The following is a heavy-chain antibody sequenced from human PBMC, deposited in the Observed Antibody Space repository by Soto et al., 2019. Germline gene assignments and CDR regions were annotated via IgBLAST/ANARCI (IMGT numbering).Heavy chain of an antibody. CDR3: AHRPPASAFAS. V-gene: IGHV2-5*02. Sequence: QITLKESGPTLVKPTQTLTLTCTFSGFSLSTSGVGVGWIRQPPGKALEWLALIYWDDDERYSPSLESRLTITKDTSKHQVVLTMTNMDPVDTATYYCAHRPPASAFASWGQGTLVTVSS. CDR1: GFSLSTSGVG. J-gene: IGHJ4*02. CDR2: IYWDDDE.